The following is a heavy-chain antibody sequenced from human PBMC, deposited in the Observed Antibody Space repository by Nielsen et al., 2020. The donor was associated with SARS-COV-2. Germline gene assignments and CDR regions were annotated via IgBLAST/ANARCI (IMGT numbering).Heavy chain of an antibody. J-gene: IGHJ4*02. V-gene: IGHV5-51*01. CDR2: IFPGDSDT. D-gene: IGHD3-9*01. CDR1: GYDFAYHW. Sequence: KVSCKTSGYDFAYHWIGWVRQMPGKGLEWMGFIFPGDSDTKYSPSFQGRVTISVDKSITTAYLQWSSLGASDTAIYYCARNDILTGYSPDYWGQGTLVTVSS. CDR3: ARNDILTGYSPDY.